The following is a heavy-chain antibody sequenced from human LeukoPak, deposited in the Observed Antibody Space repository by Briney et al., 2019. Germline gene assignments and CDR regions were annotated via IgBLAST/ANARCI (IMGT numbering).Heavy chain of an antibody. CDR2: IYSGGIT. J-gene: IGHJ4*02. V-gene: IGHV3-66*01. CDR1: GFSFDDYG. CDR3: ARVDGSSGYYQPYFDY. D-gene: IGHD3-22*01. Sequence: GGSLRLSCAASGFSFDDYGLTWVRQAPGKGLEWVSLIYSGGITYYADSVKGRFTISRDNSKNTLFFQMNSLRAEDTAVYYCARVDGSSGYYQPYFDYWGQGTLVTVSS.